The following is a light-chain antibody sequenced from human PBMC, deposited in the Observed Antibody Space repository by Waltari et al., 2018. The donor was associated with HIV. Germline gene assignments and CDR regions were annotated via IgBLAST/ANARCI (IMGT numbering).Light chain of an antibody. CDR3: QAWDDSTAV. CDR1: HLDKQY. J-gene: IGLJ2*01. V-gene: IGLV3-1*01. Sequence: SYELTQPPSVSVSPGQTASITCSGDHLDKQYISRYQQRPGQSPIMVIYQDGERPSGIPERFSGSNSANTATLTISGTQAMDEADYYCQAWDDSTAVFGGGTKLTVL. CDR2: QDG.